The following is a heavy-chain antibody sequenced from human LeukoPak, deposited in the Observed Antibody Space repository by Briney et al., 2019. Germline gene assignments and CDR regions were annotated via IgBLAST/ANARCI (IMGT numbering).Heavy chain of an antibody. CDR1: GFTFSSYG. V-gene: IGHV3-30*18. Sequence: GGSLRLSCAASGFTFSSYGMHWVRQAPGKGLEWVAVISYDGSNKYYADSVKGRFTISRDNSKNTPYLQMNSLRAEDTAVYYCAKAPRDIVATVFFDYWGQGTLVTVSS. D-gene: IGHD5-12*01. J-gene: IGHJ4*02. CDR2: ISYDGSNK. CDR3: AKAPRDIVATVFFDY.